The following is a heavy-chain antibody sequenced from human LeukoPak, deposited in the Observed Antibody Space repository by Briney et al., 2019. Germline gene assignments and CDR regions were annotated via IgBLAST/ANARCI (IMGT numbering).Heavy chain of an antibody. CDR1: GGSFSGYY. Sequence: PSETLSLTCAVYGGSFSGYYWSWIRQPPGKGLEWIGEINHSGSTNYNPSLKSRVTISVDTSKNQFSLKLSSVTAADTAVYYCARGSPPGFCFQQWGQGTLVTVSS. V-gene: IGHV4-34*01. CDR2: INHSGST. J-gene: IGHJ1*01. D-gene: IGHD1-14*01. CDR3: ARGSPPGFCFQQ.